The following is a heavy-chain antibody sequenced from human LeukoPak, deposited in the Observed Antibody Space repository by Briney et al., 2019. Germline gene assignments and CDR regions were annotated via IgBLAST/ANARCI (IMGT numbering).Heavy chain of an antibody. CDR2: ISAYNGNT. V-gene: IGHV1-18*04. Sequence: ASVKVSCKASGYTFTGYYMHWVRQAPGQGLEWMGWISAYNGNTNYAQKFQGRVTMTTDTSTSTAYMELRSLRFDDTAVYYCARRNYDILTGYYAYYFDYWGQGTLVTVSS. D-gene: IGHD3-9*01. CDR3: ARRNYDILTGYYAYYFDY. J-gene: IGHJ4*02. CDR1: GYTFTGYY.